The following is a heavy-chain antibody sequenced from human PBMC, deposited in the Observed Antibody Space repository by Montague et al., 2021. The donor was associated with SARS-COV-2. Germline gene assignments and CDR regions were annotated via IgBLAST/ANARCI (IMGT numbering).Heavy chain of an antibody. D-gene: IGHD6-19*01. CDR3: AREGVHSGAWKYFDT. CDR2: LSYDGNNE. CDR1: GFTFGGHA. V-gene: IGHV3-30*09. Sequence: SLRLSCAAFGFTFGGHAMVWVRQVPGKGLDFMALLSYDGNNEYYADSVQGRFVISRDISKNTLYLQMNSLRPDDTAVYYCAREGVHSGAWKYFDTWGQGVLVTVSS. J-gene: IGHJ4*02.